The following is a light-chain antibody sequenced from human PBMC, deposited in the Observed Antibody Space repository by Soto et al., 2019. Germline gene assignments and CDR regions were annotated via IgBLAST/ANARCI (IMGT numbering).Light chain of an antibody. V-gene: IGKV2-28*01. Sequence: DIVMTQSPLSLPVTPGEPASISCRSSQSLLHSNGYNYLDWYLQKPGRSPQLLIYLGSNRASGVPDRFSGSGSGTDFTLKIRRVEPEHVRVYYCMQAIQPPLTFGGGTKVDIK. CDR1: QSLLHSNGYNY. J-gene: IGKJ4*01. CDR2: LGS. CDR3: MQAIQPPLT.